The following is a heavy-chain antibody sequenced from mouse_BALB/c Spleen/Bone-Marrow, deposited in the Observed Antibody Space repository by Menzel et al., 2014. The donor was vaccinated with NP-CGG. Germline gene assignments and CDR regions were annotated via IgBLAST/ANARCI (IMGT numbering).Heavy chain of an antibody. J-gene: IGHJ3*01. V-gene: IGHV1-80*01. CDR3: ARFAAGSFAY. Sequence: QVQLQQSGVELVRPGSSVKISCKASGYVFTDYWMNWLRQRPGQGLEWIGQIFPVNADTNYKANFKDKVTLTADKSSTTAYMQLNSLTSEDSAVYFCARFAAGSFAYWGQGTLVTVSA. CDR2: IFPVNADT. CDR1: GYVFTDYW.